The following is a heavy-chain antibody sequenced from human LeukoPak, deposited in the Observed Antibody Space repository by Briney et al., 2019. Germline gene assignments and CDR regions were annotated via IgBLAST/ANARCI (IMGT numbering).Heavy chain of an antibody. Sequence: SSETLSLTCTVSGGSISSSSYYWGWIRQPPGKGLKWVGSIYYSGSTYYNPSLKSRVTISVDTSKNQFSLKLSSVTAADTAVYYCARSGGSSSSWRPKRNYYYYYMDVWGKGTTVTISS. J-gene: IGHJ6*03. D-gene: IGHD6-6*01. CDR2: IYYSGST. CDR1: GGSISSSSYY. V-gene: IGHV4-39*07. CDR3: ARSGGSSSSWRPKRNYYYYYMDV.